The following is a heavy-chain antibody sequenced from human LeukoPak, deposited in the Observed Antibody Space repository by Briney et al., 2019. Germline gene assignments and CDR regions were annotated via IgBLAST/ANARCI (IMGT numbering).Heavy chain of an antibody. Sequence: SETLSLACTVSGASISSSSYYWGWIRQPPGKGLERVGSMYYSGSTSYNPSLKSRVTISVDTSKNQFSLKRSSVTAADTAVYYCARAGSMVRGVFDYWGQGTLVTVSS. CDR2: MYYSGST. CDR3: ARAGSMVRGVFDY. V-gene: IGHV4-39*07. D-gene: IGHD3-10*01. J-gene: IGHJ4*02. CDR1: GASISSSSYY.